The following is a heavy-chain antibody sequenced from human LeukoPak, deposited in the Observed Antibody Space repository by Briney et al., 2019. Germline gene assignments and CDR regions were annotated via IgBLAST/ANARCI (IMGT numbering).Heavy chain of an antibody. Sequence: PGGSLRLSCAASGFIVSSNYMSWVRQAPGKGLEWVSVXYSGGGTYYADSVKGRFTISGDTSKNTLYLQMNSLRAEDTAVYYCAGRLGYCSGGSCPYSDHWGQGTLVTVSS. D-gene: IGHD2-15*01. V-gene: IGHV3-53*01. J-gene: IGHJ4*02. CDR1: GFIVSSNY. CDR2: XYSGGGT. CDR3: AGRLGYCSGGSCPYSDH.